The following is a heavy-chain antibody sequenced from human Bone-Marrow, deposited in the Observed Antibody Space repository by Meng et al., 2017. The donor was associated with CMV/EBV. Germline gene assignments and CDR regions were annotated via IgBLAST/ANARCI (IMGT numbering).Heavy chain of an antibody. V-gene: IGHV3-7*01. CDR3: ARGYGTGGPPGAN. CDR1: GFTFSSYW. J-gene: IGHJ4*02. Sequence: GESLKISCAASGFTFSSYWMSWVRQAPGKGLEWVANIKQDGSEKYYVDSVKGRFTISRDNAKNTLFLQMNSLRAEDTAVYYCARGYGTGGPPGANWGQGTLVTVSS. CDR2: IKQDGSEK. D-gene: IGHD3/OR15-3a*01.